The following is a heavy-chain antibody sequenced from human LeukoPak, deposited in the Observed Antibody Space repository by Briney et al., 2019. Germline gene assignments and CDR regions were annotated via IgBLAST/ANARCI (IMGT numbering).Heavy chain of an antibody. CDR2: IYHSGST. CDR1: GGSISSINW. V-gene: IGHV4-4*02. J-gene: IGHJ4*02. D-gene: IGHD3-16*02. Sequence: SETLSLTCAVSGGSISSINWWGWARQPPGKGLEWIGEIYHSGSTNYNPSLKSRVTISVDKSKNQFSLKLSSVTAADTAVYYCARGHFSGLGGVIAAFDYWGQGTLVTVSS. CDR3: ARGHFSGLGGVIAAFDY.